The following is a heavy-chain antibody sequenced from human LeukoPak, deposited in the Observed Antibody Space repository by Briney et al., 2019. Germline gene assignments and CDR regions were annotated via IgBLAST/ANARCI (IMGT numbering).Heavy chain of an antibody. CDR3: ARSSSGWYAVFDY. J-gene: IGHJ4*02. D-gene: IGHD6-19*01. CDR1: GGSISSYY. Sequence: SETLSLTCTVSGGSISSYYWSWIRQPPGKGLEWIGYIYYSGSTNYNPSLKSRVTISVDTSKNQFSLKLSSVTAADTAVYYCARSSSGWYAVFDYWGQGTLVTVSS. V-gene: IGHV4-59*01. CDR2: IYYSGST.